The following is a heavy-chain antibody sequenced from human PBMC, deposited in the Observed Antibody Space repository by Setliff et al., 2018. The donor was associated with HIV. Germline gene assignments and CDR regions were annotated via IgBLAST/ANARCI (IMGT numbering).Heavy chain of an antibody. D-gene: IGHD3-3*01. Sequence: PGGSLRLSCAASGFTFRDAWMTWVRQAPGKGLEWVANIMQDGSVKYYVDSVKGRFTVPRDNAKNSLFLQMNSLRAEDTAVYYCAREQILELWYYMDVWGKGTTVTVSS. CDR2: IMQDGSVK. V-gene: IGHV3-7*03. CDR1: GFTFRDAW. CDR3: AREQILELWYYMDV. J-gene: IGHJ6*03.